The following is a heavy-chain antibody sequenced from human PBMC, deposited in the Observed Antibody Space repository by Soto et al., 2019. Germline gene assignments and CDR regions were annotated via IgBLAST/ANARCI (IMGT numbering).Heavy chain of an antibody. D-gene: IGHD5-18*01. Sequence: GGSLRLSCAASGFTFRSYGMHWVRQAPGKGLEWVAGIWYDGSNKYYAHSVKGRFTISRDNSKNTLYLQMNSLRAEDTAVYYCARGRDTAMAGAPYFDYWGQGTLVTVS. CDR2: IWYDGSNK. J-gene: IGHJ4*02. V-gene: IGHV3-33*01. CDR3: ARGRDTAMAGAPYFDY. CDR1: GFTFRSYG.